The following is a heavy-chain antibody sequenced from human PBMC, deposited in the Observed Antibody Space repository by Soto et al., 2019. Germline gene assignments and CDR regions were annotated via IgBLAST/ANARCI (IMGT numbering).Heavy chain of an antibody. V-gene: IGHV4-31*03. Sequence: SETMSLTCTVSGGSISSGGYYWSWIRQHPGKGLEWIGYIYYSGSTYYNPSLKSRVTISVDTSKNQFSLKLSSVTAADTAVYYCATGALLCLIDYWGQGTLVTVSS. CDR1: GGSISSGGYY. J-gene: IGHJ4*02. D-gene: IGHD2-2*01. CDR3: ATGALLCLIDY. CDR2: IYYSGST.